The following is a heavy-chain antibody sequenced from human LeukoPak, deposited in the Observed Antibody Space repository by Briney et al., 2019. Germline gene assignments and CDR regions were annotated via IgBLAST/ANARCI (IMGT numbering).Heavy chain of an antibody. CDR3: ARESGGNYDAFDI. Sequence: SVKVSCKASGGTFSSYAISWVRQAPGQGLEWMGGIILIFGTANYAQKFQGRVTITTDESTSTAYMELSSLRSEDTAVYYCARESGGNYDAFDIWGQGTMVTVSS. J-gene: IGHJ3*02. CDR2: IILIFGTA. CDR1: GGTFSSYA. V-gene: IGHV1-69*05. D-gene: IGHD4-11*01.